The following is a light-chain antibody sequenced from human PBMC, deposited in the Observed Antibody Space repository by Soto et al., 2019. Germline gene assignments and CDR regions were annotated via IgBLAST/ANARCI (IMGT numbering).Light chain of an antibody. J-gene: IGLJ1*01. Sequence: QSALTQPASVSGSPGQSITISCTGTSGDVGSYNVVSWYQQHPGKAPKLLIYEVSKRPSGVSDRFSGSKSGNTASLTISGLQAEDEADYHCCSYAGSSSAYVFGTGTKLTVL. CDR3: CSYAGSSSAYV. CDR1: SGDVGSYNV. V-gene: IGLV2-23*02. CDR2: EVS.